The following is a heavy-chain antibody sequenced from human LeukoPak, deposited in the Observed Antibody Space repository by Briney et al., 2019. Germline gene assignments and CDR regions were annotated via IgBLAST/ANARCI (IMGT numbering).Heavy chain of an antibody. CDR3: ARDPTNTSGRYAYFDY. Sequence: ASVKVSCKTFGHSFTHHGISWVRQAPGQGLEWMGWISGYNGDTHYAQNFQGRVTLTSDTSTSTVYMELRSLRSDDTAVYYCARDPTNTSGRYAYFDYWGQGALVPSPQ. J-gene: IGHJ4*02. V-gene: IGHV1-18*01. D-gene: IGHD6-19*01. CDR2: ISGYNGDT. CDR1: GHSFTHHG.